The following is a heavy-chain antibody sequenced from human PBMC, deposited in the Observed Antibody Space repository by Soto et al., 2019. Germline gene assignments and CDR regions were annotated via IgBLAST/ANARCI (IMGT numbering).Heavy chain of an antibody. Sequence: QMQLVESGGGVVQPGGSLRLSCAASGFTFNYYPMHWVRQAPCKGLEWVAVVSFDGSNKYYADSVKGRFTISKDNSKNTLYLQMNSLRREDTAVYYCARLPGPLVAVLYIYPLDGREAMSDVDVWGQGTTVTVSS. CDR1: GFTFNYYP. D-gene: IGHD6-19*01. CDR2: VSFDGSNK. CDR3: ARLPGPLVAVLYIYPLDGREAMSDVDV. V-gene: IGHV3-30-3*01. J-gene: IGHJ6*02.